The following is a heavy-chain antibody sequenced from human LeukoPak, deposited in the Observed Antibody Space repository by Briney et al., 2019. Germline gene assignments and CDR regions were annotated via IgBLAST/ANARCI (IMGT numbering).Heavy chain of an antibody. CDR3: ARGEWDIVVVPAAIDAFGI. CDR1: GFTFSDYY. Sequence: GGSLRLSCAASGFTFSDYYMSRIRQAPGKGLEWVSYISSSGSTIYYADSVKGRFTISRDNAKNSLYLQMNSLRAEDTAVYYCARGEWDIVVVPAAIDAFGIWGQGTMVTVSS. CDR2: ISSSGSTI. V-gene: IGHV3-11*01. D-gene: IGHD2-2*01. J-gene: IGHJ3*02.